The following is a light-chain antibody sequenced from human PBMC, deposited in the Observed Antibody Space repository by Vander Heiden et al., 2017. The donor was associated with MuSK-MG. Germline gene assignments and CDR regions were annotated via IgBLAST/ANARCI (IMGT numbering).Light chain of an antibody. J-gene: IGKJ2*01. Sequence: DIQMPQSPSSLSASVGARVTITCRASQSISSYLNWYQQKSGKDPKILIYAESSLQSGVPSRFSGSGSGTDFTLTISSRQPEDFATYYCLQSYSTPVTFGQGTKLEIK. CDR3: LQSYSTPVT. CDR2: AES. CDR1: QSISSY. V-gene: IGKV1-39*01.